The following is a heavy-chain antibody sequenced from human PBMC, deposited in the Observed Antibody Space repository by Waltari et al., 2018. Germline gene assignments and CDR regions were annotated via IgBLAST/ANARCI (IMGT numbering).Heavy chain of an antibody. V-gene: IGHV1-69*13. CDR3: ARDPNLIVVVPAAIRD. CDR2: IIPIFGTA. D-gene: IGHD2-2*02. CDR1: GGTFSSYA. J-gene: IGHJ4*02. Sequence: QVQLVQSGAEVKKPGSSVKVSCKASGGTFSSYAISWVRQAPGQGLEWMGRIIPIFGTATYAQKFQGRVTITADKSTSTAYMELSSLRSEDTAVYYCARDPNLIVVVPAAIRDWGQGTLVTVSS.